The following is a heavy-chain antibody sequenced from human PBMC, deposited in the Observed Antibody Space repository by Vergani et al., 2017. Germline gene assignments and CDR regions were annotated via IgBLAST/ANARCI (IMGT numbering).Heavy chain of an antibody. CDR1: GFTFSSYS. CDR3: ARDQHNWNDGFDY. J-gene: IGHJ4*02. Sequence: VQLVESGGGVVQPGRSLRLSCAASGFTFSSYSMNWVRQAPGKGLEWVSSISSSSSYIYYADSVKGRFTISRDNAKNSLYLQMNSLRAEDTAVYYCARDQHNWNDGFDYWGQGTLVTVSS. CDR2: ISSSSSYI. D-gene: IGHD1-1*01. V-gene: IGHV3-21*01.